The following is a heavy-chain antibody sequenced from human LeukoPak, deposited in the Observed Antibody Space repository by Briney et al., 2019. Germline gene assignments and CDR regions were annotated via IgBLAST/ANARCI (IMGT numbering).Heavy chain of an antibody. D-gene: IGHD3-16*01. CDR1: GFTVSSNY. CDR2: IYSGGST. CDR3: ARVMGYYYYMDV. J-gene: IGHJ6*03. Sequence: GGSLRLSCAASGFTVSSNYMSWVRQAPGKGLEWVSVIYSGGSTYYADSVKGRFTISRDNSKNTLYLQMNSLRAEDTAVYYCARVMGYYYYMDVWGKGTTVTVSS. V-gene: IGHV3-53*01.